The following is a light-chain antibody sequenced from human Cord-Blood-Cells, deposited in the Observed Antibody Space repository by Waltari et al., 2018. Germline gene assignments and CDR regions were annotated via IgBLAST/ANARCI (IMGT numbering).Light chain of an antibody. Sequence: DIQLTQSPYFLSASVGDRVNITCRASQGISSYLAWYQQKPGKAPKLLIYAASTLQSGVPSRFSGSGSGTEFTLTISSLQPEDFATYYCQQLNSYPTFGQGTKVEIK. V-gene: IGKV1-9*01. CDR3: QQLNSYPT. CDR2: AAS. CDR1: QGISSY. J-gene: IGKJ1*01.